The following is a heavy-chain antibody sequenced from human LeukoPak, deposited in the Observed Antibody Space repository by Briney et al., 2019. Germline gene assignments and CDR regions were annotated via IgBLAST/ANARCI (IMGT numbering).Heavy chain of an antibody. CDR2: ISSSSSYK. D-gene: IGHD3-16*02. V-gene: IGHV3-21*01. CDR3: ARVGDYVWGSYRLPYYYYYMDV. J-gene: IGHJ6*03. CDR1: GFNFSRNS. Sequence: GGSLRLSCAASGFNFSRNSMNWVRQAPGKGLEWVSSISSSSSYKYYGDSVRGRFTISRDNSKNTLYLQMNSLRAEDTAVYYCARVGDYVWGSYRLPYYYYYMDVWGKGTTVTVSS.